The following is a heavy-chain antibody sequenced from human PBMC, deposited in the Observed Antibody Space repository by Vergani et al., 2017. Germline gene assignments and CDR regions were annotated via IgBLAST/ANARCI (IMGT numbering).Heavy chain of an antibody. V-gene: IGHV3-30*15. J-gene: IGHJ4*02. CDR2: ISYDGSNK. Sequence: QVQLVESGGGVVQPGRSLRLSCAASGFTFSSYAMHWVRQAPGKGLEWVAVISYDGSNKYYADSVKGRFTISRDNSKNTLYLQMSSLRAEDTAVYYCARAHTIFGVVIPFDYWGQGTLVTVSS. CDR3: ARAHTIFGVVIPFDY. CDR1: GFTFSSYA. D-gene: IGHD3-3*01.